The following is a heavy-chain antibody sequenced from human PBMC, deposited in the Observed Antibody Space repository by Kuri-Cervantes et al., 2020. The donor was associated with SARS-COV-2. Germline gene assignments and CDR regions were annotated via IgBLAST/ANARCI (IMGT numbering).Heavy chain of an antibody. CDR1: GYTFTSYG. CDR2: INAHNANT. CDR3: ARAGIQMVYAIDYYDYYMDV. J-gene: IGHJ6*03. V-gene: IGHV1-18*01. Sequence: ASVKVSCKASGYTFTSYGITWVRQAPGQGLEWMGWINAHNANTNYAQKFQGRVAMTTDTSTTTAYMELRSLRSDDTAVYYCARAGIQMVYAIDYYDYYMDVWGKGTTVTVSS. D-gene: IGHD2-8*01.